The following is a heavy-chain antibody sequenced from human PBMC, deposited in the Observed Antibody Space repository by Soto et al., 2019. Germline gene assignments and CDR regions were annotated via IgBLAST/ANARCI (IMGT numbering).Heavy chain of an antibody. D-gene: IGHD3-9*01. CDR3: ARSYYDILTKKPTGLSSYYFDY. Sequence: ASVKVSCKASGYTFTGYYMHWVRQAPGQGLEWMGWINPNSGGTNYAQKFQGWVTMTRDTSISTAYMELSRLRSDDTAVYYCARSYYDILTKKPTGLSSYYFDYWGQGTLVTVS. J-gene: IGHJ4*02. CDR1: GYTFTGYY. CDR2: INPNSGGT. V-gene: IGHV1-2*04.